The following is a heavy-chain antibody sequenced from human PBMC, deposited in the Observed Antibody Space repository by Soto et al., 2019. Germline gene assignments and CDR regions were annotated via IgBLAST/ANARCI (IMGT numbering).Heavy chain of an antibody. J-gene: IGHJ6*02. CDR3: GGEASIAADCAYYFSGMDV. Sequence: QVQLVQSGAEVKKPGASVKVSCKASGYTFTSYGISWVRQAPGQVREWIGWISAYNGNTNYAQKLQGRVTMTTDTYARTAYMEVRSMRSDDTAVYYCGGEASIAADCAYYFSGMDVWGQGTMVTVSS. D-gene: IGHD6-6*01. CDR2: ISAYNGNT. V-gene: IGHV1-18*01. CDR1: GYTFTSYG.